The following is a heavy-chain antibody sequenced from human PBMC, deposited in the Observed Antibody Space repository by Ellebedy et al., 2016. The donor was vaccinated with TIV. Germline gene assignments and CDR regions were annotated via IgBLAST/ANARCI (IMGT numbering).Heavy chain of an antibody. CDR1: GYTFTSYD. D-gene: IGHD1-14*01. CDR3: TRGGTTGFDP. J-gene: IGHJ5*02. CDR2: MNPKSGKT. V-gene: IGHV1-8*01. Sequence: AASVKVSCKASGYTFTSYDIHWARQAPGQGLEWMGWMNPKSGKTGYAKKFQDRVTMTTNTSINEAYMNVSSLRFEDTAVYYCTRGGTTGFDPWGQGTLVIVSS.